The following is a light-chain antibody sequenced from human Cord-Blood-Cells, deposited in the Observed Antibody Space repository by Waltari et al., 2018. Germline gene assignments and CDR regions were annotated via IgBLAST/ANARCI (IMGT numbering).Light chain of an antibody. Sequence: QSALTQPASVSGSPGQAITISCTGTSSDVGSSNLVSWYQQHPGKAPKLMIYEVSKRTSGVTHRFSGSKTGNTSSTTSSGLQAEDEANYSCGSYAGSSSLVFGGGTKLTVL. CDR2: EVS. CDR3: GSYAGSSSLV. CDR1: SSDVGSSNL. J-gene: IGLJ2*01. V-gene: IGLV2-23*02.